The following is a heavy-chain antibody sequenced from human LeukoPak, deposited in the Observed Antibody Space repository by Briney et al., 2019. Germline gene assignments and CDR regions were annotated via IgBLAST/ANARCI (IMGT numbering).Heavy chain of an antibody. Sequence: GRSLRLSCAASGFTFSSYGMHWVRQAPGKGLEWVAFIRYDGSNKYYADSVKGRFTISRDNSKNTLYLQMNSLRAEDTAVYYCARMLGGGYTGLFDCWGQGTLVSVSS. CDR1: GFTFSSYG. D-gene: IGHD3-10*02. CDR2: IRYDGSNK. CDR3: ARMLGGGYTGLFDC. V-gene: IGHV3-33*08. J-gene: IGHJ4*02.